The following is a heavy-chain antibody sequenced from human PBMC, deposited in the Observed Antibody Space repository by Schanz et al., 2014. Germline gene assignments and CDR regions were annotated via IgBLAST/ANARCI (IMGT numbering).Heavy chain of an antibody. V-gene: IGHV3-23*04. CDR1: GFAFSSYG. D-gene: IGHD2-2*01. CDR2: ISGSGGST. CDR3: ARESSNDIVLVPGAVFDH. J-gene: IGHJ4*02. Sequence: EVQLVESGGGLVQPGGSLRLSCLASGFAFSSYGMNWLRQAPGKGLEWVSAISGSGGSTYYADSVKGRFTISRDNSKNTVYLQMNSLRPGDTAVYYCARESSNDIVLVPGAVFDHWGQGILXTVSS.